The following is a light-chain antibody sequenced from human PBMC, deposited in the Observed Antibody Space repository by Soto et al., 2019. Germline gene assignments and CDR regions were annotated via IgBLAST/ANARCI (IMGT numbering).Light chain of an antibody. J-gene: IGKJ3*01. CDR2: GAY. V-gene: IGKV3-20*01. CDR1: QSISSNY. CDR3: QQYGSSPPDFP. Sequence: EIVLTQSPGTLSLSAGERATLSCRASQSISSNYLAWYQQKPGQAPRLLIFGAYYRATGIPDRFSGSGSGTDFTLTISRLEPEDFAVYYCQQYGSSPPDFPFGPGTKVDIK.